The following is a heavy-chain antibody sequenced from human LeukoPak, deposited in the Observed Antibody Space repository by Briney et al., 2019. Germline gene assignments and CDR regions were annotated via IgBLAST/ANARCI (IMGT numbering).Heavy chain of an antibody. CDR2: IYPGDCDT. CDR1: GYSFTSYW. D-gene: IGHD2-15*01. CDR3: ARLCIADAFDI. V-gene: IGHV5-51*01. J-gene: IGHJ3*02. Sequence: GESLKISCKGSGYSFTSYWIGWVRQMPGKGLEGMGIIYPGDCDTRYSPALQGQVTISAGKSIGTAYLQWRSLKASDTAMYYCARLCIADAFDIWGQGTMVTVSS.